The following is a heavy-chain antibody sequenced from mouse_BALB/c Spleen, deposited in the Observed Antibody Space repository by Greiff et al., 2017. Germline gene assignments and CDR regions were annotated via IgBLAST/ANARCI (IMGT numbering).Heavy chain of an antibody. V-gene: IGHV7-3*02. CDR3: ARDSLFAY. Sequence: EVHLVESGGGLVQPGGSLRLSCATSGFTFTDYYMSWVRQPPGKALEWLGFIRNKANGYTTEYSASVKGRFTISRDNSQSILYLQMNTLRAEDSATYYCARDSLFAYWGQGTLVTVSA. CDR2: IRNKANGYTT. J-gene: IGHJ3*01. CDR1: GFTFTDYY.